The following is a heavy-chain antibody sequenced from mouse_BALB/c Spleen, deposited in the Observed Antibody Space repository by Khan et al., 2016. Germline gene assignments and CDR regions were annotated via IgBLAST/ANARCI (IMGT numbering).Heavy chain of an antibody. J-gene: IGHJ1*01. V-gene: IGHV7-3*02. CDR2: IRNKANGYTT. CDR1: GFTFTDYY. Sequence: EVELVESGGGLVQPGGSLRLSCATSGFTFTDYYISWVRQPPGKAFEWLGFIRNKANGYTTEYSASVKGQFTISRDNSQNIPYLQMNTLRAEDSATYYCARDMVTGVYWYFDVWGAGTTVTVSS. CDR3: ARDMVTGVYWYFDV. D-gene: IGHD2-13*01.